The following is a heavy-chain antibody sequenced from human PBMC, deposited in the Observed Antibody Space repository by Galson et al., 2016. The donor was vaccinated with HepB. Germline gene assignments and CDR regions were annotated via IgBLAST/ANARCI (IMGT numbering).Heavy chain of an antibody. CDR2: IIPIFGTA. V-gene: IGHV1-69*06. Sequence: SVKVSCKASGGSFTNFAFSWVRQAPGQGPEWMGGIIPIFGTANYAQKFQGRVTITADKSTSTAYMELSSLRSEDTAVYYCARDNNQMVRGVIIGWFDPWGQGTLVTVSS. D-gene: IGHD3-10*01. J-gene: IGHJ5*02. CDR1: GGSFTNFA. CDR3: ARDNNQMVRGVIIGWFDP.